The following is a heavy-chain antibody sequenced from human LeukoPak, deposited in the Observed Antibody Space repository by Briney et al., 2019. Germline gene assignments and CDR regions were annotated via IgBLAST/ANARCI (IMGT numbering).Heavy chain of an antibody. CDR3: ARAVRWLQQPTFDY. D-gene: IGHD5-24*01. CDR2: IYYSGST. J-gene: IGHJ4*02. Sequence: SETLSLTCTVSGGSINTYYFSWIRQPPGEGLEWIGYIYYSGSTNYNPSLKSRVTISVDTSKNQISLQLSSVTAADTAVYCCARAVRWLQQPTFDYWGQGTLAIVSS. V-gene: IGHV4-59*01. CDR1: GGSINTYY.